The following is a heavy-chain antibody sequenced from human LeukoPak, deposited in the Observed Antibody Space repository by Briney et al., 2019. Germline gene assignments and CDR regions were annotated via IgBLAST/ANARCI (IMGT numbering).Heavy chain of an antibody. CDR1: GFSFSSYA. Sequence: GGSLKLSCAASGFSFSSYAMSWVRQAPGKGLEWVSTIGGSGDKTFYADSVKGRFTISRDNSKNMVHLQMNSLTGEDTALYYCVRRGDASSGWGDHDFWGQGALVTVSS. J-gene: IGHJ4*02. CDR3: VRRGDASSGWGDHDF. D-gene: IGHD6-19*01. CDR2: IGGSGDKT. V-gene: IGHV3-23*01.